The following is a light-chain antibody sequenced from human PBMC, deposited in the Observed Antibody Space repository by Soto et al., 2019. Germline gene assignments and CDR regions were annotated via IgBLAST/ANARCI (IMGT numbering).Light chain of an antibody. Sequence: QSVLTQPPSVSEAPRQRVTISCSGNSSNIGNNVANWYQQFPGKAPKLLIYYDHLRPSGVSDRFSGSKSGSSASLAINGLQSEDEADYYCAAWDDSLNGVVLGGGTKLTVL. J-gene: IGLJ2*01. CDR1: SSNIGNNV. CDR2: YDH. CDR3: AAWDDSLNGVV. V-gene: IGLV1-36*01.